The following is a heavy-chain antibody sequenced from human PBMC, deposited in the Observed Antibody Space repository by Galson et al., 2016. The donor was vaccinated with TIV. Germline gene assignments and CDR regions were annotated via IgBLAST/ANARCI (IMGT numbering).Heavy chain of an antibody. V-gene: IGHV1-69*02. CDR2: IIPMVGMT. J-gene: IGHJ3*02. CDR1: GGTFSSYS. D-gene: IGHD1-26*01. CDR3: ARRYSGSKNGFDM. Sequence: SVKVSCKASGGTFSSYSVSWVRQAPGQGLEWMGRIIPMVGMTNYAQKFQGKITITADRSTTTAYLELSGLRSEDTAVYYCARRYSGSKNGFDMWGQGTMVTVSS.